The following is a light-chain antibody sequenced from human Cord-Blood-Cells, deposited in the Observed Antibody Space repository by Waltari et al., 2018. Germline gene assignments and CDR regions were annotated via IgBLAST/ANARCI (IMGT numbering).Light chain of an antibody. Sequence: DIQMTQSPSTLSASVGDRVTITCLASQSISSWLAWYQQKPGKAPKLLIYKAYSLESGVPSRFSGSGSGTEFTLTISSLQPDDFATYYCQQYNSYSWTFGQGTKVEIK. CDR3: QQYNSYSWT. J-gene: IGKJ1*01. V-gene: IGKV1-5*03. CDR2: KAY. CDR1: QSISSW.